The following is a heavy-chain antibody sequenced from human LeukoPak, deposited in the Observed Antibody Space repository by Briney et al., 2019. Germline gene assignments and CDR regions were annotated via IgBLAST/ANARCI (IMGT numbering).Heavy chain of an antibody. CDR2: IYHSGST. V-gene: IGHV4-38-2*02. CDR3: ARVRSGSSTNCFDP. CDR1: SYSVRSAYY. D-gene: IGHD3-3*01. J-gene: IGHJ5*02. Sequence: SETLSLTRIVSSYSVRSAYYWGWIRQPPGKGLEWIGNIYHSGSTYYNSSLKSRVTISVDTSKNQFSLKLNSLTAADTAVYYCARVRSGSSTNCFDPWGQGTLVTVSS.